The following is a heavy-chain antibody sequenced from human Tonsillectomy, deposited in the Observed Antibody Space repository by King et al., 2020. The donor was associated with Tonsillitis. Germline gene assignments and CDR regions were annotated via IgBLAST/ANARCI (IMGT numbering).Heavy chain of an antibody. V-gene: IGHV5-51*01. CDR2: IYPGDSDI. CDR1: GYSFSTYW. J-gene: IGHJ6*03. D-gene: IGHD3-16*01. Sequence: VQLVESGAEVKKPGESLKISCKSSGYSFSTYWIAWVRRMPGKGLEWVGIIYPGDSDIRYSPSFQGRVTISADKSISTAYLQWSSLKASDSAMYYCARLPTGGYYYMDAWGKGTTVTVSS. CDR3: ARLPTGGYYYMDA.